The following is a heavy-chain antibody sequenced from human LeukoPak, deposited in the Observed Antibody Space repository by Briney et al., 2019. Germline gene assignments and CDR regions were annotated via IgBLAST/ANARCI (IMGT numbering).Heavy chain of an antibody. CDR1: GFTFSNYA. J-gene: IGHJ4*02. Sequence: GRSLRLSCAASGFTFSNYAMHWVRQAPDKGLEWVAVISDDGSNKYYGDSVKGRFTISRDNSKNTVYLQMNSLRAEDTAVYYCAKDRYSSGWYSDFDYWGQGTLVTVSS. CDR3: AKDRYSSGWYSDFDY. CDR2: ISDDGSNK. V-gene: IGHV3-30*18. D-gene: IGHD6-19*01.